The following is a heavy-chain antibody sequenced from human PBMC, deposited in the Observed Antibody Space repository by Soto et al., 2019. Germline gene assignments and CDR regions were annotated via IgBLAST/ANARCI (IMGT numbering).Heavy chain of an antibody. CDR2: ISYDGSNK. CDR1: GFTFSSYA. J-gene: IGHJ4*02. V-gene: IGHV3-30-3*01. D-gene: IGHD6-13*01. Sequence: QVQLVESGGGVVQPGRSLRLSCAASGFTFSSYAMHWVRQAPGKGLEWVAVISYDGSNKYYADSVKGRFTISRDNSKNTLYLQMNSLRAEDTAVYYCARDYKLTVYSSPGYWGQGTLDTVSS. CDR3: ARDYKLTVYSSPGY.